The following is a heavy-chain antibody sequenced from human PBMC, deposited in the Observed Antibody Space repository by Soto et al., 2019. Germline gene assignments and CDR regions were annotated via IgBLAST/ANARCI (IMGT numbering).Heavy chain of an antibody. CDR1: GGSISSGGYY. CDR3: ARGDMPHEVTTWSLVRLVDAPEILFDY. D-gene: IGHD4-4*01. CDR2: IYYSGST. J-gene: IGHJ4*02. Sequence: ASETLSLTCTVSGGSISSGGYYWSWIRQHPGKGLEWIGYIYYSGSTYYNPSLKSRVTISVDTSKNQFSLKLSSVTAADTAVYYCARGDMPHEVTTWSLVRLVDAPEILFDYWGQGTLVTVSS. V-gene: IGHV4-31*03.